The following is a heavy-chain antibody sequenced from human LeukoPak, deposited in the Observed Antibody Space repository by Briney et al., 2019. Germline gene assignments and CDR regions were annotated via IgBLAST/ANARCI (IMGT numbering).Heavy chain of an antibody. V-gene: IGHV1-3*01. CDR3: ARGPYCSSTSCYIPDVTLDYYYYMDV. J-gene: IGHJ6*03. CDR1: GYTFTSYA. D-gene: IGHD2-2*02. CDR2: INAGNGNT. Sequence: ASVKVSCKASGYTFTSYAMHWVRQAPGQRLEWMGWINAGNGNTKYSQKFQGRVTITRDTSASTAYMELRSLRSDDTAVYYCARGPYCSSTSCYIPDVTLDYYYYMDVWGKGTTVTVSS.